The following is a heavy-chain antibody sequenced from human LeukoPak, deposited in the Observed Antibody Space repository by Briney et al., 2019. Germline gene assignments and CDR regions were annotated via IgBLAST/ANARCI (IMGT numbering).Heavy chain of an antibody. CDR1: GGSLSGYY. Sequence: SETLSLTCAVYGGSLSGYYWSWVRQPPGKGLEWIGEINHSGSTNYNPSLKSRVTISVDTSKNQFSLKLSSVTAADTAVYYCARGMTTVTTDYWGQGTLVTVSS. CDR2: INHSGST. V-gene: IGHV4-34*01. CDR3: ARGMTTVTTDY. J-gene: IGHJ4*02. D-gene: IGHD4-11*01.